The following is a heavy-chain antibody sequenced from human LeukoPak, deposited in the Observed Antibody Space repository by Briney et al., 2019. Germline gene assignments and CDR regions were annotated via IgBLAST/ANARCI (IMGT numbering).Heavy chain of an antibody. V-gene: IGHV1-2*02. CDR3: ARAKVVVTASPAGAFDI. Sequence: WASLKVSCKASGYTFTTYGISWVRQAPGQGLEWMGWINPNSGGTNYAQKFQGRVTMTRDTSISTAYMELSRLRSDDTAVYYCARAKVVVTASPAGAFDIWGQGTMVTVSS. D-gene: IGHD2-21*02. CDR1: GYTFTTYG. J-gene: IGHJ3*02. CDR2: INPNSGGT.